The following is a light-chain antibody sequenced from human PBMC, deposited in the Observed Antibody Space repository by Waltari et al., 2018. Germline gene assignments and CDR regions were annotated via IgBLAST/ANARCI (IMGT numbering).Light chain of an antibody. CDR3: QSWDRTIGVV. CDR1: NLADRY. J-gene: IGLJ2*01. V-gene: IGLV3-1*01. Sequence: SYEVPQPPSVSVSPGPTANIPCSGANLADRYTCWYQQQAGQSPVLVIYQENKRPPGFPERFSGSNSGTTATLTISATQALDEADYYCQSWDRTIGVVFGGGTKLTVL. CDR2: QEN.